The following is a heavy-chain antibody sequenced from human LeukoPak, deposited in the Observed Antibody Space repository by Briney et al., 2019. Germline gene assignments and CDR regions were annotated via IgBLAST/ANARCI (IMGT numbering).Heavy chain of an antibody. CDR2: IKSETDGATT. J-gene: IGHJ4*02. Sequence: PGGSLRLSCAASGFTFTDAWMSWVRQAPGKGREWVGRIKSETDGATTDYAAPVKGRFTISRDDSKNTLYLQMNSLKTEETAVYYCTIFLWFGEFAFDYWGQGTLVTVSS. CDR3: TIFLWFGEFAFDY. CDR1: GFTFTDAW. D-gene: IGHD3-10*01. V-gene: IGHV3-15*01.